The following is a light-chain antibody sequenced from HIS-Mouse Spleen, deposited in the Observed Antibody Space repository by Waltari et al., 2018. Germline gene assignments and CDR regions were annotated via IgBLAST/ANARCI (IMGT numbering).Light chain of an antibody. CDR1: SSDVGGYNY. V-gene: IGLV2-11*01. Sequence: QSALTQPRPVSGSPGQYVTLSCTGTSSDVGGYNYVPWYQQHPGKAPKLMIYDVSQRPSGVPARFSGSKSGNTASLTISGLQAEDEADYYCCSYAGSYTWVFGGGTKLTVL. CDR2: DVS. CDR3: CSYAGSYTWV. J-gene: IGLJ3*02.